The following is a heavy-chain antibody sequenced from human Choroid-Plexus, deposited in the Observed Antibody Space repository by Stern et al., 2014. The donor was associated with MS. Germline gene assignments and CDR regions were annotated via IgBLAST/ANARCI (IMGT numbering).Heavy chain of an antibody. Sequence: VQLVESGGAVVQPGRPLRLSCAASGFTFGSCAMHWVRQAPGKGLAWVAGVSYDGRNKYYADSVKGRFTVSRDNSQNTLYMQMSSLRAEDTAVYYCAKDRQYLTYFFDHWGQGSLVTVSS. D-gene: IGHD2-8*01. V-gene: IGHV3-30*18. CDR3: AKDRQYLTYFFDH. CDR1: GFTFGSCA. CDR2: VSYDGRNK. J-gene: IGHJ5*02.